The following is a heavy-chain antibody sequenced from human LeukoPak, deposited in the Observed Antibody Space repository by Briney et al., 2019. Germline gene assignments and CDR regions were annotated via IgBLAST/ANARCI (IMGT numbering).Heavy chain of an antibody. CDR3: ARGEINMGWQQIGNPRGGDY. Sequence: PSETLSLTCTVYGVSISIYYWSWIRQPPGKGLEGIGHIYYSGSTNYTPSLKSRLTISVDKSKNQFTLKLSSVPAADTAVYYCARGEINMGWQQIGNPRGGDYWGQGTLVTVSS. D-gene: IGHD5-24*01. CDR1: GVSISIYY. V-gene: IGHV4-59*01. CDR2: IYYSGST. J-gene: IGHJ4*02.